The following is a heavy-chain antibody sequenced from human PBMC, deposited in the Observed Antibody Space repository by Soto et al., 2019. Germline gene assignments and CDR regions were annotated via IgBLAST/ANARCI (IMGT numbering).Heavy chain of an antibody. J-gene: IGHJ4*02. CDR1: GYTFTAYY. Sequence: ASVKVSCKASGYTFTAYYINWLRQATGQGLEWMGWINPNSGSTDYAQKFQDRITLTRDTSTTTAYMELSSLRSDDTAVYFCVRYGDAATYWGQGTQVTVSS. D-gene: IGHD3-10*01. V-gene: IGHV1-2*02. CDR3: VRYGDAATY. CDR2: INPNSGST.